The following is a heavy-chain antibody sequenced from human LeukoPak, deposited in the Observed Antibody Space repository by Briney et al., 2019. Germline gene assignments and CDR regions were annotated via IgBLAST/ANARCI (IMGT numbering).Heavy chain of an antibody. D-gene: IGHD4-17*01. CDR2: IYYSGST. Sequence: SETLSLTCTVSGGSISSYYWDWIRQPPGKGLEWIGSIYYSGSTYYNPSLKSRVTISVDTSKNQFSLKLNSVTAADTAVYYCASENYGDYVGHDYWGQGTLVTVSS. V-gene: IGHV4-39*07. J-gene: IGHJ4*02. CDR1: GGSISSYY. CDR3: ASENYGDYVGHDY.